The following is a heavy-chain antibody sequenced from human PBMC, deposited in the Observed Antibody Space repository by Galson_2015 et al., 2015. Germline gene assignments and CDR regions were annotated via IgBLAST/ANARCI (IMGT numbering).Heavy chain of an antibody. Sequence: SLRLSCAASGFTFSSYAMHWVRQAPGKGLEWVAVISYDGSNKYYADSVKGRFTISRDNSKNTLYLQMNSLRAEDTAVYYCARDEEDIVVVPAAIYYYGMDVWGQGTTVTVSS. J-gene: IGHJ6*02. CDR2: ISYDGSNK. D-gene: IGHD2-2*02. CDR3: ARDEEDIVVVPAAIYYYGMDV. V-gene: IGHV3-30-3*01. CDR1: GFTFSSYA.